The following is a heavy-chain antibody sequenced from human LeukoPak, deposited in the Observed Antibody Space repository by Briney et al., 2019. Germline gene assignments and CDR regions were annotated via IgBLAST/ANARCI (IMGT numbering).Heavy chain of an antibody. V-gene: IGHV1-69*06. CDR3: AISPGDAFDI. CDR1: GYTFTGYY. J-gene: IGHJ3*02. Sequence: ASVKVSCKASGYTFTGYYIHWVRQAPGQGLEWMGGIIPIFGTANYAQKFQGRVTITADKSTSTAYMELSSLRSEDTAVYYCAISPGDAFDIWGQGTMVTVSS. CDR2: IIPIFGTA.